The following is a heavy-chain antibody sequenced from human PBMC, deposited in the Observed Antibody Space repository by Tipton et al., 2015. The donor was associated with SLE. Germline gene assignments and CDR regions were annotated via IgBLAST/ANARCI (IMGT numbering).Heavy chain of an antibody. V-gene: IGHV4-59*01. Sequence: TLSLTCTVSGGSISSYYWSWIRQPPGKGLEWIGYIYYSGSTNYNPSLKSRVTISVDTSKNQFSLKVSSVIAADTAVYYCARGREQEYFQYWGPGTLVTVSS. CDR3: ARGREQEYFQY. CDR1: GGSISSYY. D-gene: IGHD1-26*01. CDR2: IYYSGST. J-gene: IGHJ1*01.